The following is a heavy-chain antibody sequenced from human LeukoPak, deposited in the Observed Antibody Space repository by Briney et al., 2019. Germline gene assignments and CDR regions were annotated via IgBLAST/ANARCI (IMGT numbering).Heavy chain of an antibody. Sequence: GGSLRLSCEASGFTFDDYGVHWVRQAPGKGLEWVSTISWNSASVGYVDSVKGRFTISRDNAKKTLYLQMNSLRPEDTALYYCAKDYGYSSSWYDYWGQGTLVTVSS. D-gene: IGHD6-13*01. V-gene: IGHV3-9*01. CDR3: AKDYGYSSSWYDY. CDR2: ISWNSASV. J-gene: IGHJ4*02. CDR1: GFTFDDYG.